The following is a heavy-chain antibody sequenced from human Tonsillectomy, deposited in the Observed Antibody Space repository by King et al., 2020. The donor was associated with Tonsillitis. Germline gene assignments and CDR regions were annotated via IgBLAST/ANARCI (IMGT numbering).Heavy chain of an antibody. CDR3: ARGGFGVAGSAAFDI. CDR1: GGTFSSFA. J-gene: IGHJ3*02. Sequence: VQLVESGAEVKKPGSSVKVSCKASGGTFSSFAISWVRQAPGRGLEWMARIIPILGIANYEQKFKGRVTITADKSTSTAYMGLSSLRSDDTAVYYCARGGFGVAGSAAFDIWGQGTMVTVSS. D-gene: IGHD6-19*01. V-gene: IGHV1-69*09. CDR2: IIPILGIA.